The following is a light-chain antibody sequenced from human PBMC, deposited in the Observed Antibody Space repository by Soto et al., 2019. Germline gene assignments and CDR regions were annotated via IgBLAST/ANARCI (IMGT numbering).Light chain of an antibody. CDR3: QQYNNWPPWT. CDR2: GAS. Sequence: EIVLTQSPATLSLSPGERATLSCRASQSVSSNLAWYQQKPGQAPRLLICGASTRATGIPARFSGSGSGTEFTLTISSLQSEDFAVYYCQQYNNWPPWTFGQGTKVDIK. V-gene: IGKV3-15*01. CDR1: QSVSSN. J-gene: IGKJ1*01.